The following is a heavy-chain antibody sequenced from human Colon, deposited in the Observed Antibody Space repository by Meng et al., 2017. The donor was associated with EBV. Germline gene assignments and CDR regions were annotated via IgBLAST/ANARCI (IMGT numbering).Heavy chain of an antibody. Sequence: QVQLQEAGPGLVKPSGTLSLTCGVSGVSISSDIRWSWGRRHPGKGLVGFVEYNDSGSTNYNPSLNSRISISLDESKNHFSLKGQSAAAADTAVYYCARGKQDAWKLLAYWGQGALVTVSS. CDR3: ARGKQDAWKLLAY. CDR1: GVSISSDIR. V-gene: IGHV4-4*02. J-gene: IGHJ4*02. D-gene: IGHD1-26*01. CDR2: YNDSGST.